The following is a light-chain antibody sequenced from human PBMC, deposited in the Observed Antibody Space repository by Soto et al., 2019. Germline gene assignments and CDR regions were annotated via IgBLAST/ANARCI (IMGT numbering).Light chain of an antibody. CDR1: QSVSSSY. CDR3: QQYDSSSEIT. CDR2: GAS. V-gene: IGKV3-20*01. J-gene: IGKJ5*01. Sequence: EIVLTQSPGTLSLSPGERATLTCRASQSVSSSYLAWYQQKPGQAPRLLIYGASSRATGIPDRFSGSGSATDFSLTISRLEPEDFAVYYCQQYDSSSEITFGQGTRLEIK.